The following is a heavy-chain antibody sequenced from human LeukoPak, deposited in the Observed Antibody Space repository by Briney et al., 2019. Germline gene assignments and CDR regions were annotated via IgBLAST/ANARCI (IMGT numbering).Heavy chain of an antibody. CDR2: FDPEDGET. D-gene: IGHD3-9*01. J-gene: IGHJ4*02. CDR3: ATALLRYFDFRYDY. V-gene: IGHV1-24*01. Sequence: ASVNVSRKVSGYTLTELSMHWVRQAPGKGLEWMGGFDPEDGETNYAQKFQGRVTMTEDTSTDTAYMELSRLRAEDTAVYYCATALLRYFDFRYDYWGQGTLVTVSS. CDR1: GYTLTELS.